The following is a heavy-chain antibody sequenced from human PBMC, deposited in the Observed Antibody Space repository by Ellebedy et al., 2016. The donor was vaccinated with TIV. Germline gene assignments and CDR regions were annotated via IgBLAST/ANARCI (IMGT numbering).Heavy chain of an antibody. CDR1: GYTLTELS. Sequence: ASVKVSCKVSGYTLTELSMHWVRQAPGKGLEWMGGFDPEDGETIYAQKFQGRVTMTEDTSTDTAYMGLSSLRSEDTAVYYCATGLESGYDLDYWGQGTLVTVSS. V-gene: IGHV1-24*01. J-gene: IGHJ4*02. CDR2: FDPEDGET. CDR3: ATGLESGYDLDY. D-gene: IGHD5-12*01.